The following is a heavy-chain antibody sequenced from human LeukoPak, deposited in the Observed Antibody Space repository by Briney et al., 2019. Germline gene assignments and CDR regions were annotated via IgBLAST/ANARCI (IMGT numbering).Heavy chain of an antibody. CDR2: TYYRSKWYN. Sequence: PSQTLSLTCAISGDSVSSNSAAWNWVRQSPSGGLEWLARTYYRSKWYNDYAVSVKSRVTINPDTSKNHFSLHLNSVAPEDTAVYYCTREVESAFDYWGQGTLVTVSS. J-gene: IGHJ4*02. CDR3: TREVESAFDY. CDR1: GDSVSSNSAA. V-gene: IGHV6-1*01. D-gene: IGHD1-1*01.